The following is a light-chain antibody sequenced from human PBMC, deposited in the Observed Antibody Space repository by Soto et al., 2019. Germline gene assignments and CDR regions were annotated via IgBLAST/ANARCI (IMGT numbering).Light chain of an antibody. CDR3: CSYAGSSTLV. J-gene: IGLJ2*01. CDR1: SSDVGAYNS. CDR2: KGT. Sequence: QSALAQPASVSGSPGQSVTISCTGTSSDVGAYNSVSWYQQHPDKAPQLMIYKGTQRPSGVSNRFSGSKSGNTASLTISGLQAEDEADYYCCSYAGSSTLVFGGGTKLTVL. V-gene: IGLV2-23*01.